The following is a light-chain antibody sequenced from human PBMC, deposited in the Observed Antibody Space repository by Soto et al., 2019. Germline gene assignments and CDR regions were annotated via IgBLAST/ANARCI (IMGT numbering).Light chain of an antibody. J-gene: IGKJ1*01. CDR3: QHRANWAWT. V-gene: IGKV3-11*01. Sequence: EIVLTQSPGSLSLSPGEGAILSCRASQSVGTFLAWYQQRPGQGPRLLIYDASNRATGIPARFSGSGSGTDFTLTISSLEPEDFAVYYCQHRANWAWTFGQGTKVEIK. CDR1: QSVGTF. CDR2: DAS.